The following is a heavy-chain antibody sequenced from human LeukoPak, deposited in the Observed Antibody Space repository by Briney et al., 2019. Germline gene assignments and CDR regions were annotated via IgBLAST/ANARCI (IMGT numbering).Heavy chain of an antibody. CDR2: INPNSGGT. V-gene: IGHV1-2*02. J-gene: IGHJ4*02. CDR3: AREYFSSTSCYEFDY. D-gene: IGHD2-2*01. Sequence: ASVKVSCKASGYTFTGYYMHWVRQAPGQGLEWMGWINPNSGGTNYAQKFQGRVTMTRDTSISTAYMELSRLRSDDTAVYYCAREYFSSTSCYEFDYWGQGTLVTVSS. CDR1: GYTFTGYY.